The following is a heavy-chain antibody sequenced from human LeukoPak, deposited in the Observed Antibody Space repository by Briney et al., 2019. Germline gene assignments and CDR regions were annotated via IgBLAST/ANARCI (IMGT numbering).Heavy chain of an antibody. CDR2: ISSSSSYI. Sequence: GGSLRLSCAASGFTFSSYSMNWVRQAPGKGLKWVSSISSSSSYIYYADSVKGRFTISRDNAKNSLYLQMNSLRAEDTAVYYCARDRNTATLYYWGQGTLVTVSS. J-gene: IGHJ4*02. CDR1: GFTFSSYS. CDR3: ARDRNTATLYY. D-gene: IGHD1-26*01. V-gene: IGHV3-21*01.